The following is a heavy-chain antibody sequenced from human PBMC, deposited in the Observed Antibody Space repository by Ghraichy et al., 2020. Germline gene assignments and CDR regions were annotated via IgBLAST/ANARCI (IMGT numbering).Heavy chain of an antibody. CDR2: ISYDGSNK. Sequence: GALRLSCAASGFTFSSYGMHWVRQAPGKGLEWVAVISYDGSNKYYADSVKGRFTISRDNSKNTLYLQMNSLRAEDTAVYYCAKALYGGNSGGFDYWGQGTLVTVSS. V-gene: IGHV3-30*18. J-gene: IGHJ4*02. CDR1: GFTFSSYG. CDR3: AKALYGGNSGGFDY. D-gene: IGHD4-23*01.